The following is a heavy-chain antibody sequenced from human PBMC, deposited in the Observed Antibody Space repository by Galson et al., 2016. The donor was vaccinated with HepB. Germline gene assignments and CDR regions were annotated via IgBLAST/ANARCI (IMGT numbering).Heavy chain of an antibody. CDR1: GYTFTSSY. CDR3: ARGQTNGNYYDIMTGYYKEQARRIAD. D-gene: IGHD3-9*01. CDR2: INPSGGRT. Sequence: SVKVSCKASGYTFTSSYMHWVRQAPGQGLEWMGIINPSGGRTRYAQEFKGRVTMTRDTSTSTVDMELSSLRSDDTAVYYCARGQTNGNYYDIMTGYYKEQARRIADWGQGTLVTVSA. V-gene: IGHV1-46*01. J-gene: IGHJ4*02.